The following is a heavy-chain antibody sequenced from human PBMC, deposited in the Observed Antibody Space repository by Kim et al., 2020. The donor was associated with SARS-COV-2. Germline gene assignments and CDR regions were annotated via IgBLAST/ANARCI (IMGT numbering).Heavy chain of an antibody. V-gene: IGHV3-30*02. Sequence: YGGAVKGRFTVSRDNSKNTLYLQMNSLTSEDTAVYYCADLHQVGGFSIWGQGTLVTVAS. D-gene: IGHD3-16*01. CDR3: ADLHQVGGFSI. J-gene: IGHJ4*02.